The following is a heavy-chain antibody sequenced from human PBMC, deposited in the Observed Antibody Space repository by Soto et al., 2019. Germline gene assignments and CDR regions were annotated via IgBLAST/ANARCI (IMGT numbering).Heavy chain of an antibody. CDR1: GGSINSGRSS. D-gene: IGHD3-22*01. CDR2: IYYSGNT. CDR3: AAPGSGYYHFDY. V-gene: IGHV4-31*03. Sequence: SETLSLTCSVSGGSINSGRSSWNWIRQSPGKGLEWIGYIYYSGNTHYNPSLRSRVIMSLITSKNQFSLKLNSVSAADTAVYYCAAPGSGYYHFDYWGQGTLVTVSS. J-gene: IGHJ4*02.